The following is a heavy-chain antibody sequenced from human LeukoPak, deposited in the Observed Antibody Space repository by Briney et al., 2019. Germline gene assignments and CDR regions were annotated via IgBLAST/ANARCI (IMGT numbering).Heavy chain of an antibody. CDR3: ASWKGVDIAAFRY. CDR2: IIPIFGTA. V-gene: IGHV1-69*13. J-gene: IGHJ4*02. Sequence: ASVKVSCKASGYTFTSYAMNWVRQAPGQGLEWMGGIIPIFGTANYAQKFQGRVTITADESTSTAYMELSSLRSEDTAVYYCASWKGVDIAAFRYWGQGTLVTVSS. D-gene: IGHD6-25*01. CDR1: GYTFTSYA.